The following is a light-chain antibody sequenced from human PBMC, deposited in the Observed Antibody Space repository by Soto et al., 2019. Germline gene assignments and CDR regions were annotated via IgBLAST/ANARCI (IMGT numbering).Light chain of an antibody. J-gene: IGKJ1*01. CDR3: QQYNNWPPWT. V-gene: IGKV3-15*01. Sequence: EIVMTQSPATLSVSPGERATLSCRASQSVSSNLAWYQQKPGQAPRLLIYGASTRATGIPARFSGSGSGTEFTLTISSLQSEDFAVYYCQQYNNWPPWTFGKGNKLEIK. CDR2: GAS. CDR1: QSVSSN.